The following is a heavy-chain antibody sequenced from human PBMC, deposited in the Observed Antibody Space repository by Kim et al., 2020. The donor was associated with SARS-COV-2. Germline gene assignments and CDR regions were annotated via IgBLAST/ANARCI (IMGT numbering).Heavy chain of an antibody. CDR3: GGDGMDV. Sequence: SETLSLTCAVSGDSISSNHWWSWVRQPPGRGLEWIAEIHHNGNTNYNPSLKSRATISVDKSKNQFSLKLNSVTAADTAVYYCGGDGMDVWGQGTTVTVSS. CDR2: IHHNGNT. V-gene: IGHV4-4*02. CDR1: GDSISSNHW. J-gene: IGHJ6*02.